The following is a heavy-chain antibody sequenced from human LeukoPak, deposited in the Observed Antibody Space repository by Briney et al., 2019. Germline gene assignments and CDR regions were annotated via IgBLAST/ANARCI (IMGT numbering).Heavy chain of an antibody. CDR2: INPSGTTT. CDR1: GYTFTTHY. D-gene: IGHD3-9*01. Sequence: ASVKVSCKASGYTFTTHYMHWVRQAPGQGLEWMGLINPSGTTTNYAQKFRGRVTMTRDMSTSTAYMELSSLRSEDTAVYYCAAVRYYDILTGRGAFDYWGQGTLVTVSS. J-gene: IGHJ4*02. CDR3: AAVRYYDILTGRGAFDY. V-gene: IGHV1-46*01.